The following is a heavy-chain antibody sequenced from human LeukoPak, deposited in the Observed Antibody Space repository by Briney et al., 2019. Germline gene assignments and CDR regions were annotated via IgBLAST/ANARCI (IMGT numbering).Heavy chain of an antibody. Sequence: ASETLSLTCTVSGGSISSNTYYWGWIRQPPGKGLEWIGSIYYSGSTYYNPSLKSRVTISVDTSKNQFSLKLSSVTAADTAVYYCARDEKAKQPLPGAFDIWGQGTMVTVSS. V-gene: IGHV4-39*07. CDR1: GGSISSNTYY. J-gene: IGHJ3*02. CDR2: IYYSGST. CDR3: ARDEKAKQPLPGAFDI.